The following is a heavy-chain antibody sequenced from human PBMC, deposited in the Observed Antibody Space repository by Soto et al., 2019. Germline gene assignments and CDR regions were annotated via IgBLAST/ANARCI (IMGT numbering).Heavy chain of an antibody. CDR1: GFTFNSYW. V-gene: IGHV3-74*01. CDR3: ARGAYYGDPRE. D-gene: IGHD4-17*01. CDR2: INSDGSTT. J-gene: IGHJ4*02. Sequence: GGSLRLSCAASGFTFNSYWMHWVRQAPGKGLVWVSRINSDGSTTTYADSVKGRFTISRDNAKNSLLLQMNSLRAEDTAVYYCARGAYYGDPREWGQGTLVTVSS.